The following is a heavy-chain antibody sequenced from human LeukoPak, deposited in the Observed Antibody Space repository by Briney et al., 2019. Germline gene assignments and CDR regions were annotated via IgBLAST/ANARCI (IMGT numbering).Heavy chain of an antibody. CDR3: TRALELRGFHY. Sequence: GASVKVSCKASGYTFTSYAMNWVRQAPGQGLEWMGWINTNTGNPTYAQDFTGRFVFSLDTSVSTAYLQIISLKAEDTAVYYCTRALELRGFHYWGQGTLVTVSS. CDR2: INTNTGNP. CDR1: GYTFTSYA. V-gene: IGHV7-4-1*02. D-gene: IGHD1-7*01. J-gene: IGHJ4*02.